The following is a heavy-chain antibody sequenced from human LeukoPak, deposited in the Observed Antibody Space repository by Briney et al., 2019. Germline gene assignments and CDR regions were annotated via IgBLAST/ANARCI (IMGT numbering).Heavy chain of an antibody. V-gene: IGHV3-7*01. J-gene: IGHJ4*02. CDR3: TTWGPWSHFDY. CDR2: IKEDGTEK. CDR1: EFAFSNYW. D-gene: IGHD3-3*01. Sequence: GGSLRLSCAASEFAFSNYWMSWVRQAPGKGLEWVANIKEDGTEKNYVGSVNGRFTISRDNAKNSLYLQMNSLRAEDTAVYYCTTWGPWSHFDYWGQGTLVTVSS.